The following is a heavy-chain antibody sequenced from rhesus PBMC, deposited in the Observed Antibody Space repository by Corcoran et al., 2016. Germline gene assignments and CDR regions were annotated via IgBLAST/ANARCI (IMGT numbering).Heavy chain of an antibody. CDR2: IWSNRQSN. V-gene: IGHV4S12*01. J-gene: IGHJ4*01. CDR1: VGLSISGYNY. D-gene: IGHD2-27*01. CDR3: ARDAAMWGFDY. Sequence: QVQLPESGPGVAKHTETLSLTCAVAVGLSISGYNYCSWSSQPPGKGLEWIGGIWSNRQSNNYNPSHKSLVTISKDTSKNQFSLKLSSVTAADTAVYYCARDAAMWGFDYWGQGVLVTVSS.